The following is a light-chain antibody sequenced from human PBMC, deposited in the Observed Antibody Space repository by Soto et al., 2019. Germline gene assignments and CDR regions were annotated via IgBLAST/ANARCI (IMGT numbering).Light chain of an antibody. CDR2: KAS. Sequence: DIQMTQSPSTLSASVGDRVTITCRASQSISSWLAWYQQKPGKAPKLLIYKASSLESGVPSRFSGSGSGTEFTLTISSLQPDDFATYYCQRSYGSPPWTFGQGTRVEI. CDR1: QSISSW. V-gene: IGKV1-5*03. J-gene: IGKJ1*01. CDR3: QRSYGSPPWT.